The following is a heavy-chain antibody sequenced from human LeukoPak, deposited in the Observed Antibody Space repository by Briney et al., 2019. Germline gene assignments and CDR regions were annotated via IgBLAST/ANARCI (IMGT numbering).Heavy chain of an antibody. D-gene: IGHD6-6*01. J-gene: IGHJ5*02. V-gene: IGHV4-38-2*02. CDR1: GYSISSGYY. CDR3: ARDLVAARPGDNWFDP. CDR2: IYHSGST. Sequence: ASETLSLTCTVSGYSISSGYYWGWIRQPPGKGLEWIGSIYHSGSTYYNPSLKSRVTISVDTSKNQFSLKLSSVTAADTAVYYCARDLVAARPGDNWFDPWGQGTLVTVSS.